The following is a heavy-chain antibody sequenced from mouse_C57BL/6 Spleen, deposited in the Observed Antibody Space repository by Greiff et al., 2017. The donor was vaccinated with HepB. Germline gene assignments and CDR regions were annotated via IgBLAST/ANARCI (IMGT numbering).Heavy chain of an antibody. V-gene: IGHV1-50*01. CDR1: GYTFTSYW. Sequence: QVQLQQPGAELVKPGASVKLSCKASGYTFTSYWMQWVKQRPGQGLEWIGEIDPSDSYTNYNQKFKGKATLTVDTSSSTAYMQLTSLTSEDSAVYYCLYGNGFDYWGQGTTLTVSS. CDR3: LYGNGFDY. J-gene: IGHJ2*01. CDR2: IDPSDSYT. D-gene: IGHD1-1*01.